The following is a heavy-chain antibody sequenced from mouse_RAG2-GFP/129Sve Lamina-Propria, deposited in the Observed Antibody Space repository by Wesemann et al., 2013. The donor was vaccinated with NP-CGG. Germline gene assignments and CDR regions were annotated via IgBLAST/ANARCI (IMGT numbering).Heavy chain of an antibody. CDR1: GFNIKDDY. Sequence: VQLQQPGAELVRPGASVKLSCTASGFNIKDDYMHWVKQRPEQGLEWIGWIDPENGDTEYASKFQGKATITADTSSNTAYLQLSSLTSEDTAVYYCTFNWSWFAYWGQGTLVTVSA. D-gene: IGHD4-1*02. CDR3: TFNWSWFAY. V-gene: IGHV14-4*01. CDR2: IDPENGDT. J-gene: IGHJ3*01.